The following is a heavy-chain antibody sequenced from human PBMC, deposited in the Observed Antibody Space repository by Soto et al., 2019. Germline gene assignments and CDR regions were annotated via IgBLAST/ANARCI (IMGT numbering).Heavy chain of an antibody. J-gene: IGHJ6*02. CDR1: GFSFSSYA. CDR3: AKEGGDFWSGYTTYYYGMDV. Sequence: SGGSLRLSCAASGFSFSSYAMTWVRQAPGRGLEWVSVISGSGDSTYYADSVKGRFAISRDNSKNTLYLEMNSLRAEDTAAYFCAKEGGDFWSGYTTYYYGMDVWGQGTTVTVSS. D-gene: IGHD3-3*01. CDR2: ISGSGDST. V-gene: IGHV3-23*01.